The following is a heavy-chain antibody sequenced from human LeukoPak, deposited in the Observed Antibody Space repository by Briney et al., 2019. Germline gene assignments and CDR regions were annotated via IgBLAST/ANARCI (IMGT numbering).Heavy chain of an antibody. J-gene: IGHJ4*02. Sequence: GGSLRLSCAASGFTFSSYAMSWVRQAPGKGLEWVSATSDSGGSTYDADSVKGRFTISRDNSKNTLYLQMNSLRAEDTAVYYCAKDTSIGRYCTNGVCSPFDYWGQGTLVTVSS. D-gene: IGHD2-8*01. CDR2: TSDSGGST. CDR3: AKDTSIGRYCTNGVCSPFDY. CDR1: GFTFSSYA. V-gene: IGHV3-23*01.